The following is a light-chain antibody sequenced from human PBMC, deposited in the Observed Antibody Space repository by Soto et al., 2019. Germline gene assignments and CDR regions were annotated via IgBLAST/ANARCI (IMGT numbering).Light chain of an antibody. CDR2: GAS. V-gene: IGKV1-6*01. CDR1: QGIRND. CDR3: LQDNNYPIT. J-gene: IGKJ5*01. Sequence: AIEMTQSPSSLSASVGDRVTITCRASQGIRNDLGWYQQKPGKAPKLLIYGASRLQSGVPSRFGGSGSGTDFTLTITSLQPEDFAAYYCLQDNNYPITFGQGTRLEIK.